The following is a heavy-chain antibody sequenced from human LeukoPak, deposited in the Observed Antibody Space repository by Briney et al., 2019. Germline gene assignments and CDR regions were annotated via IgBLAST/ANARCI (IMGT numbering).Heavy chain of an antibody. D-gene: IGHD3-22*01. J-gene: IGHJ3*02. CDR2: ISAYNGNT. Sequence: ASVKVSCKASGYAFTGYYMHWVRQAPGQGLEWMGWISAYNGNTNYAQKLQGRVTMTTDTSTSTAYMELRSLRSGDTAVYYCARDNPMIVVVSPQKAFDIWGQGTMVTVSS. CDR1: GYAFTGYY. CDR3: ARDNPMIVVVSPQKAFDI. V-gene: IGHV1-18*04.